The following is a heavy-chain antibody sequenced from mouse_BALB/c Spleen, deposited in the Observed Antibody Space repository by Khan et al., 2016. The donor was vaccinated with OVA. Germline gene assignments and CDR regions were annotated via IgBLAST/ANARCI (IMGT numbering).Heavy chain of an antibody. J-gene: IGHJ3*01. D-gene: IGHD2-1*01. CDR3: VRGGGNSRFAY. CDR1: GYTFTDFA. CDR2: ISTYYGDA. V-gene: IGHV1S137*01. Sequence: QVQLQQSGAELVRPGVSVKISCKGSGYTFTDFAMHWVKQSHAKSLEWIGVISTYYGDATNNQKFKGKATMTVDTSSSTAYMELARLTSEDSASYDCVRGGGNSRFAYWGQGTLVTVSA.